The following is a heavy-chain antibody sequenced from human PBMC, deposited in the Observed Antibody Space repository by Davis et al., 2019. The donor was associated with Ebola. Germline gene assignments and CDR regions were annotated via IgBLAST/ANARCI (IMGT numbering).Heavy chain of an antibody. CDR1: GFTFSRYW. V-gene: IGHV3-74*01. D-gene: IGHD3-22*01. CDR3: ARANYDSSGYARFDY. Sequence: GESLKISCAASGFTFSRYWMHWVRQAPGKGLVWVSRINSDGSTTSYADSVKGRFTISRDNAKNSLHLQMDSLRDEDTAVYYCARANYDSSGYARFDYWGQGTLVTVSS. J-gene: IGHJ4*02. CDR2: INSDGSTT.